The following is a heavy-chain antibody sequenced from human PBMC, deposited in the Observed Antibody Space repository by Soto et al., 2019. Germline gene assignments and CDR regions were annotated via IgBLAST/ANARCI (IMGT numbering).Heavy chain of an antibody. D-gene: IGHD5-12*01. CDR1: GYIFTSYW. Sequence: GESLKISCKGSGYIFTSYWISWVRQMPGKGLEWMGRIDPSDSYTNYSPSFQGHVTISADKSISTAYLQWSSLKASDTAMYYCARYSYHILATMACDYWGQETLVTVSP. V-gene: IGHV5-10-1*01. J-gene: IGHJ4*02. CDR2: IDPSDSYT. CDR3: ARYSYHILATMACDY.